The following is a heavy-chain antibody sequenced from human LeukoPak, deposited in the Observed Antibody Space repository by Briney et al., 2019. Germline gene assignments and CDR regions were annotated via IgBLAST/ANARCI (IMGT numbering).Heavy chain of an antibody. D-gene: IGHD4-17*01. V-gene: IGHV4-59*08. Sequence: SETLSLTCTVSGGSISPYYWGWIRQPPGKGLEWIGYIQYSGSNNYNPSLQSRVTMSVDTSKNQFSLNLSSMTAADTAVYYCARKLDYGDYALSGFDYWGQGTLVTVSS. CDR2: IQYSGSN. CDR1: GGSISPYY. CDR3: ARKLDYGDYALSGFDY. J-gene: IGHJ4*02.